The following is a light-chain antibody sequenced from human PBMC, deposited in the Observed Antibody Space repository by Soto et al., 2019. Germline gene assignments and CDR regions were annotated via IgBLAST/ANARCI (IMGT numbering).Light chain of an antibody. V-gene: IGLV2-14*01. CDR3: GSYSSTDTPFV. Sequence: QSVLAQPSSVSGSPGQSITISCTGTSTDVGGYNYVSWYQHHSGKAPKLLIYEVTNRPSGIPDRFSGSKSVNTASLTTSGLQAEDESDYYCGSYSSTDTPFVFGTGTKVTVL. CDR1: STDVGGYNY. J-gene: IGLJ1*01. CDR2: EVT.